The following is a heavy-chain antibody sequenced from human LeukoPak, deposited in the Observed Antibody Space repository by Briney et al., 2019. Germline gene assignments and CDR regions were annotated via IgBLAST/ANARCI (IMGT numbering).Heavy chain of an antibody. D-gene: IGHD3-3*01. V-gene: IGHV3-7*03. CDR1: GFTFSSYW. CDR3: ARIFYYFDY. CDR2: IKQDGREE. J-gene: IGHJ4*02. Sequence: GGSLRLSCAASGFTFSSYWMSWVRQAPGKGLEWVANIKQDGREEYYVGSVKGRFTISRDNVKNSLFLQMNSLRVGDTAVYYCARIFYYFDYWGQGALVTVSS.